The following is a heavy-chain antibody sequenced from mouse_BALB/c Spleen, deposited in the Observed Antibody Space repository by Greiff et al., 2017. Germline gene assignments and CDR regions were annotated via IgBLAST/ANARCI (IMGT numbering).Heavy chain of an antibody. CDR1: GYTFTSYW. J-gene: IGHJ4*01. CDR2: IYPGDGDT. CDR3: ARYPFITTATAMDY. Sequence: QVQLKESGAELARPGASVKLSCKASGYTFTSYWMQWVKQRPGQGLEWIGAIYPGDGDTRYTQKFKGKATLTADKSSSTAYMQLSSLASEDSAVYYCARYPFITTATAMDYWGQGTSVTVSS. D-gene: IGHD1-2*01. V-gene: IGHV1-87*01.